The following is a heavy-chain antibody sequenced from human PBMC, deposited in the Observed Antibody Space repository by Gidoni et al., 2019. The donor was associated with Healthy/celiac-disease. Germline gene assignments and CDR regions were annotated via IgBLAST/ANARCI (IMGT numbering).Heavy chain of an antibody. D-gene: IGHD3-10*01. CDR2: INHSGST. CDR3: ARGKYEYYYGSGRYRRRGWFDP. Sequence: QVQLQQWGAGLFKPSETLSLSCAVYDGSFSGYYWSWIRQPPGKGLEWIGEINHSGSTNSNPSLKSRVTIAVDTSKNQFSLKLSSVTAADTAVYYCARGKYEYYYGSGRYRRRGWFDPWGQGTLVTVSS. V-gene: IGHV4-34*01. CDR1: DGSFSGYY. J-gene: IGHJ5*02.